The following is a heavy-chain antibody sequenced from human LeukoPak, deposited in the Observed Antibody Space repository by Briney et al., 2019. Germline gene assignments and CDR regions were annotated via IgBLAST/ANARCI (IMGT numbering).Heavy chain of an antibody. CDR1: GFIFSSYG. CDR3: ARDGASRGLDY. J-gene: IGHJ4*02. D-gene: IGHD3-10*01. V-gene: IGHV3-33*07. CDR2: IWYDGSNK. Sequence: GGSLRRSCAASGFIFSSYGMYWVRQAPGKGLEWVAVIWYDGSNKYYGDSVKGRFTVSRDNSNNTLYLQMNSLRAEDTAVYYCARDGASRGLDYWGQGTLVTVSS.